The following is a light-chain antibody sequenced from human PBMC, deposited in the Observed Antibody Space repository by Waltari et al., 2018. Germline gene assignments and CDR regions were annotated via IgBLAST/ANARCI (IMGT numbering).Light chain of an antibody. CDR2: FNY. Sequence: QSVLTQPPSASGTPGQRVTISCSGSSSNIGKHNVNRYQQLPGTAPKLVIYFNYQRPSGVPDRFSGSKSGTSASLAISGLQSEDEADFHCAVWDDSLNGLIFGGGTKLTVL. CDR3: AVWDDSLNGLI. J-gene: IGLJ2*01. V-gene: IGLV1-44*01. CDR1: SSNIGKHN.